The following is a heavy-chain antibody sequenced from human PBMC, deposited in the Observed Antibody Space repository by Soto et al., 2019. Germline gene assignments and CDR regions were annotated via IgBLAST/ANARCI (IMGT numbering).Heavy chain of an antibody. D-gene: IGHD3-3*01. V-gene: IGHV1-2*04. CDR2: INPNSGGT. CDR1: GYTFTGYY. Sequence: ASVKVSCKASGYTFTGYYMHWVRQAPGQGLEWMGWINPNSGGTNYAQKFQGWVTMTRDTSISTAYMELSRLRSDDTAVYYCARGVDDFWKGYGMDVWGQGTTVTV. CDR3: ARGVDDFWKGYGMDV. J-gene: IGHJ6*02.